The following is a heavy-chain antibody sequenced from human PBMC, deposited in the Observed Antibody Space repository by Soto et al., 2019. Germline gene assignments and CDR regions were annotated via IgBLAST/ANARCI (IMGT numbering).Heavy chain of an antibody. V-gene: IGHV4-59*08. CDR1: GGSISYYY. D-gene: IGHD6-25*01. Sequence: QVQLQESGPGLVKPSETLSLTCTVSGGSISYYYWTWIRQPPGKELEWIGYIYHSGGTKYNPSLRSRVTISLDTSKSQFSLKLTSVTAADTALDYCARRKTRPEAFDYWGQGALVTVSS. CDR3: ARRKTRPEAFDY. CDR2: IYHSGGT. J-gene: IGHJ4*02.